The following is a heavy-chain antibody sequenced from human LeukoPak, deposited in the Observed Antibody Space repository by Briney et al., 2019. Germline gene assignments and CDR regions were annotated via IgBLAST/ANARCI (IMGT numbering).Heavy chain of an antibody. CDR1: GFTFSNAW. V-gene: IGHV3-11*04. CDR3: ARVIAARPPDMDV. Sequence: GGSLRLSCAASGFTFSNAWMSWVRQAPGKGLEWVSYISSSGSTIYYADSVKGRFTISRDNAKNSLYLQMNSLRAEDTAVYYCARVIAARPPDMDVWGKGTTVTVSS. CDR2: ISSSGSTI. D-gene: IGHD6-6*01. J-gene: IGHJ6*03.